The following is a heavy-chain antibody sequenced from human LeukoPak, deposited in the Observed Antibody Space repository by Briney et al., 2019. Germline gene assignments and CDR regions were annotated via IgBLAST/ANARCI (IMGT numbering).Heavy chain of an antibody. V-gene: IGHV1-8*01. CDR2: MNPNSGNT. CDR1: GYTFTSYD. Sequence: ASVKVSCKASGYTFTSYDINWVRQATGQGPEWMGWMNPNSGNTGYAQKFQGRVTMTRNTSISTAYMELSSLRSEDTAVYYCARAGGAQRYCSGTSCYDPLSSWGQGTLVTVSS. D-gene: IGHD2-2*01. J-gene: IGHJ4*02. CDR3: ARAGGAQRYCSGTSCYDPLSS.